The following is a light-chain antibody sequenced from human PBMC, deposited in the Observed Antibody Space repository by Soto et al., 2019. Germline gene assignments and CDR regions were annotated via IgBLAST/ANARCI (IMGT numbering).Light chain of an antibody. J-gene: IGLJ2*01. CDR2: GND. CDR3: QSYDSSLGGARV. CDR1: RSNIGAGHD. Sequence: QSVLTKPPSVSGAPGQKVTISCAGSRSNIGAGHDVHWYQQLPGAAPKLLFYGNDNRPSGVPDRFSASRSGTSASLAVTGLQAEDEADYHCQSYDSSLGGARVFGGGTKLTVL. V-gene: IGLV1-40*01.